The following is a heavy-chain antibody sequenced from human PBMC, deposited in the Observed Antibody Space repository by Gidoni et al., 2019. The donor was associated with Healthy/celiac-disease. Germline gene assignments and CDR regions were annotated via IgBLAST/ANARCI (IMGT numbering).Heavy chain of an antibody. J-gene: IGHJ4*02. CDR3: ARHSVGYCTNGVCPRGKFDY. V-gene: IGHV4-39*01. D-gene: IGHD2-8*01. Sequence: QLQLQESGPGLVTPPETLSLTCTVSGGSISSSSYYWGWIRQPPGKGLEWIGSIYYSGSTYYNPSRKSRVTISVDTSKNQFSLKLSSVTAADTAVYCCARHSVGYCTNGVCPRGKFDYWGQGTLVTVSS. CDR2: IYYSGST. CDR1: GGSISSSSYY.